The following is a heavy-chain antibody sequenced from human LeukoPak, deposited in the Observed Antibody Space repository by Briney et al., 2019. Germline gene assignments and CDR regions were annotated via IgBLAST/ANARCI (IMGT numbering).Heavy chain of an antibody. CDR3: AREVDTAMVTPGY. Sequence: GGSLRLSCAASGFTFSSYSMSWVRQAPGKGLEWVSSISSSSSYIYYADSVKGRFTISRDNAKNSLYLQMNSLRAEDTAVYYCAREVDTAMVTPGYWGQGTLVTVSS. CDR2: ISSSSSYI. V-gene: IGHV3-21*01. CDR1: GFTFSSYS. J-gene: IGHJ4*02. D-gene: IGHD5-18*01.